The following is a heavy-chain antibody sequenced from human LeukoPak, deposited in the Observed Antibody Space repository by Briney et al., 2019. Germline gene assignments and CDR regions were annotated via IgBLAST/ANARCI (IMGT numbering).Heavy chain of an antibody. CDR2: ISWNSGTI. D-gene: IGHD6-13*01. CDR1: GFIFDDYA. V-gene: IGHV3-9*01. CDR3: AKDKYSNSWYYFDY. Sequence: GGSLRLSCTASGFIFDDYAMHWVRQAPGKGLEWVSGISWNSGTIEYADSVKGRFTISRDNAKNSLYLQLNSLRAEDTALYYCAKDKYSNSWYYFDYWGQGNLVTVSS. J-gene: IGHJ4*02.